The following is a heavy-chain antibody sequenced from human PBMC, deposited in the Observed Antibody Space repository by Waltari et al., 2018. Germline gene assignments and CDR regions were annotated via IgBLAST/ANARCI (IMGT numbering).Heavy chain of an antibody. CDR1: GYIITNYG. Sequence: QVQLVQSGAEVKKPGASLKVSCKASGYIITNYGIVWVRQAPGQGLGWMGWVSGNNGHTNFAQKFRGRLTMAKDTSTNTVYMELSRLTSDDTAVYYCAKDRHQLIEEGFLLALDPWGQGTLVTVSS. V-gene: IGHV1-18*04. D-gene: IGHD2-2*01. CDR2: VSGNNGHT. J-gene: IGHJ5*02. CDR3: AKDRHQLIEEGFLLALDP.